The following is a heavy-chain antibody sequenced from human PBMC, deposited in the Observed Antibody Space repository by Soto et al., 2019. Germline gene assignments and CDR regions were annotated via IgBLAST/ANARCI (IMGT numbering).Heavy chain of an antibody. CDR3: AKVRYSSPMGYYYGMDV. CDR2: IIPIFGTA. CDR1: RVAFSKFI. D-gene: IGHD6-19*01. J-gene: IGHJ6*02. Sequence: QAQLEQSGGEVKKPGSSVKVSCKASRVAFSKFIVTWVRQAPGLGLEWVGGIIPIFGTANYAQKFQGRVTITADESTSTSYMEVNNPRSEDTAMYYCAKVRYSSPMGYYYGMDVWGQGTTVTVSS. V-gene: IGHV1-69*01.